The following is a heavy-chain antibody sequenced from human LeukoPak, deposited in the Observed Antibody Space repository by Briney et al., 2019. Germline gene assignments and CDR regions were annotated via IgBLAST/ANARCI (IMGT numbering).Heavy chain of an antibody. CDR2: INQSGST. CDR3: ARGVARSSKFHFSYYFDY. J-gene: IGHJ4*02. V-gene: IGHV4-34*01. D-gene: IGHD6-6*01. Sequence: SETLSLTCADHGGSFSGYYWTWIRQPPGKGLEWIGEINQSGSTNYNPSLKSRVTISVDTSKNQFSLNLSSVTAADTAVYYCARGVARSSKFHFSYYFDYWGQGTLVTVSS. CDR1: GGSFSGYY.